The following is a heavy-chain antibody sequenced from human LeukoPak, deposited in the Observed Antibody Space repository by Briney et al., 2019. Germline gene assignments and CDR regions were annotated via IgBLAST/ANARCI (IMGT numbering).Heavy chain of an antibody. J-gene: IGHJ3*02. CDR3: ARAGGSGYYDSSGYYPHAFDI. Sequence: GASVKVSCKASGYTFTSYGISWVRQAPGQGLEWMGWISAYNGNTNYAQKLQGRVTVTTDTSTSTAYMELRSLRSDDTAVYYCARAGGSGYYDSSGYYPHAFDIWGQGTMVTVSS. V-gene: IGHV1-18*01. CDR2: ISAYNGNT. CDR1: GYTFTSYG. D-gene: IGHD3-22*01.